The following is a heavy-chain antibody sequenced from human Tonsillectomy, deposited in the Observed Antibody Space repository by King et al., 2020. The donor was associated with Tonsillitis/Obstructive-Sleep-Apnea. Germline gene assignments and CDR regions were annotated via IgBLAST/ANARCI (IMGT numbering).Heavy chain of an antibody. D-gene: IGHD3-22*01. V-gene: IGHV1-18*01. CDR2: VRAYNGDT. CDR3: ARDSMSHYFDSSTYYTFAY. CDR1: GYTFTNYG. J-gene: IGHJ4*02. Sequence: QLVQSGAEVKKPGASVKVSCKASGYTFTNYGISWVRQAPGQGLEWMGWVRAYNGDTNYPQNLQGRITMTTDTSTSTAYLDLRSLRSDDTAVYYCARDSMSHYFDSSTYYTFAYWGQGTLVTVSS.